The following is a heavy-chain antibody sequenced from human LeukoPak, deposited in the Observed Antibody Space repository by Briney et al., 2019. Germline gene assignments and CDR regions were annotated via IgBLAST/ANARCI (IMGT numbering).Heavy chain of an antibody. V-gene: IGHV4-59*01. Sequence: SETLSLTCTVSGGSISRYYWSWIRQPPGKGLEWIGYIYDSGSTNYNPSLRSRVTMSGDTSKNQFSLKLASMSAADTAVYYCARAGSGYNLDYWGQGTLVTVSS. CDR1: GGSISRYY. D-gene: IGHD5-12*01. J-gene: IGHJ4*02. CDR3: ARAGSGYNLDY. CDR2: IYDSGST.